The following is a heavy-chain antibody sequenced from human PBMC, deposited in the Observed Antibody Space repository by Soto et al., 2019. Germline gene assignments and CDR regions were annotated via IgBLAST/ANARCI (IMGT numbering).Heavy chain of an antibody. J-gene: IGHJ3*02. CDR3: AGAVNRDAFDI. CDR1: GGTFSSYT. Sequence: QVQLVQSGAEVKKPGSSVKVSCKAPGGTFSSYTISWVRQAPGQGLEWMGRIIPILGIANYAQKFQGRVTITADKSTSTAYMELSSLRSEDTAVYYCAGAVNRDAFDIWGQGTMVTVSS. CDR2: IIPILGIA. V-gene: IGHV1-69*02.